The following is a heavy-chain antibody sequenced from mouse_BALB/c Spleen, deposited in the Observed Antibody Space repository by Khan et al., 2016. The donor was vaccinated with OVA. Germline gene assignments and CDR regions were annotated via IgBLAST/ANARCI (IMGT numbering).Heavy chain of an antibody. V-gene: IGHV3-8*02. D-gene: IGHD2-14*01. CDR1: GDSITSGY. Sequence: EVQLVESGPSLVKPSQTLSLTCSVTGDSITSGYWSWIRKFPGNKLEYMGYMIYTGYTYYNPSLKSRISITRHTSKNQYYLQLNSVTTEDTGTYYCTSSTYRYAFDYWGQGTLVTVSA. J-gene: IGHJ3*01. CDR3: TSSTYRYAFDY. CDR2: MIYTGYT.